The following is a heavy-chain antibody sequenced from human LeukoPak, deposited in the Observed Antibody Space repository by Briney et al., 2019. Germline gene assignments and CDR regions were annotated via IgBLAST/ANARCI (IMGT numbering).Heavy chain of an antibody. J-gene: IGHJ3*01. D-gene: IGHD4-11*01. V-gene: IGHV3-30*02. Sequence: GGSLRLSWAASGFTFSSYGMHWVRQAPGKGLGWVAFIRYDGSNKYYADSVKGRFTISRDNSKNTLYLQMNTLRGEDTAVYYCARGSAETKSAFDLWGQGTMVAVSS. CDR1: GFTFSSYG. CDR3: ARGSAETKSAFDL. CDR2: IRYDGSNK.